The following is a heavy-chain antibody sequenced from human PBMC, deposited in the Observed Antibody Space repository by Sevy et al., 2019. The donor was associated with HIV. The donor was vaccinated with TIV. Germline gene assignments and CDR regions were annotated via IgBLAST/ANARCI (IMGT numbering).Heavy chain of an antibody. D-gene: IGHD2-8*01. Sequence: GGSLRLSCAASGFSLTTSDMHWVRQAPGKGLEWVAYVRNDGSNKYYADSVRDRFTISRDSPKNTLYLQMNSLRDEDTAXYYCARGRKTTEEWLEELDYYYGLDVWGQGTTVTVSS. CDR2: VRNDGSNK. V-gene: IGHV3-30*02. CDR3: ARGRKTTEEWLEELDYYYGLDV. CDR1: GFSLTTSD. J-gene: IGHJ6*02.